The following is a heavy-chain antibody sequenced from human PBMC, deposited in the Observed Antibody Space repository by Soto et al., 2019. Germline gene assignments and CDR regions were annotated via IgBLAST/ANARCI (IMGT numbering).Heavy chain of an antibody. D-gene: IGHD3-3*01. CDR2: IYYSGST. CDR3: ASRKSYTIFGVVRSYYYYYVMDV. CDR1: GGSISSSSYY. Sequence: NPSEALSLTSTVSGGSISSSSYYWGWIRQPPGKGLEWIGSIYYSGSTYYNPSLKSRVTISVDTSKNQFSLKLSSVTAADTAVYYCASRKSYTIFGVVRSYYYYYVMDVWGQGTTVTVSS. J-gene: IGHJ6*02. V-gene: IGHV4-39*01.